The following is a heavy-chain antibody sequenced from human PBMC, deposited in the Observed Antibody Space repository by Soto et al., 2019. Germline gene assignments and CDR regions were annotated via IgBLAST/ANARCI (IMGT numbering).Heavy chain of an antibody. J-gene: IGHJ6*02. CDR1: GYDFSSYW. D-gene: IGHD3-3*01. V-gene: IGHV5-51*01. CDR2: LYPGDSDT. Sequence: GESLKISCKGSGYDFSSYWIAWVRQMPGEGLEWMGILYPGDSDTRYSPSFQGQVTISADKSINSVYLQWSSLKASDTATYYCARLGFNYDFLSGYYNVHHYYGIDVRGQGTTVTVPS. CDR3: ARLGFNYDFLSGYYNVHHYYGIDV.